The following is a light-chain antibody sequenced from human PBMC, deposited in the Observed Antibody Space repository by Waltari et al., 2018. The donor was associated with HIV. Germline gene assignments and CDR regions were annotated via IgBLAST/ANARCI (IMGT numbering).Light chain of an antibody. CDR1: QTVSSSY. J-gene: IGKJ1*01. V-gene: IGKV3-20*01. CDR3: QHFGTSRWT. CDR2: GTS. Sequence: VLTPSPGTLSLSPVDRATLSCRASQTVSSSYLAWYQQKPGQGPRLLISGTSSRATGIPDRFSGSGSGTDFTLTISRLEPEDFAVYYCQHFGTSRWTFGPGTKVEIK.